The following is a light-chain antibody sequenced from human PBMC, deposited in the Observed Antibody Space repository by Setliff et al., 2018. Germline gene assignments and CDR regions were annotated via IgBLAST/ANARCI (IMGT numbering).Light chain of an antibody. CDR2: EVS. Sequence: LTQPPSASGSPGQSVTISCTGTSSDVGGYNYVSWYQQHPGKAPKLMIYEVSKRPSGVPDRFSGSKSGNTASLTVSGLQAEDEADYYCTSYAGSNNYVFGTGTKVTVL. CDR3: TSYAGSNNYV. V-gene: IGLV2-8*01. J-gene: IGLJ1*01. CDR1: SSDVGGYNY.